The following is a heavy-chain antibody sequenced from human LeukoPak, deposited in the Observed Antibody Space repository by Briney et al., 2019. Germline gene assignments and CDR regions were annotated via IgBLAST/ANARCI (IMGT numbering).Heavy chain of an antibody. Sequence: GGSLRLSCAASGFTFKNYAMNWVRQSPGQGLEWVSPISGDAVTSWYADSVKGRFTISRDNSKNTLYLQMNSLRAEDTAVYYCARDIGPGYSSGFNWGQGTLVTVSS. CDR2: ISGDAVTS. D-gene: IGHD2-8*02. J-gene: IGHJ4*02. CDR3: ARDIGPGYSSGFN. V-gene: IGHV3-23*01. CDR1: GFTFKNYA.